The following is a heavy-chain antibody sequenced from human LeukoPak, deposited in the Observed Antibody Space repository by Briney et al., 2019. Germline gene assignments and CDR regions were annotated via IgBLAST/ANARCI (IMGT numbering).Heavy chain of an antibody. CDR1: GFTFSSYA. D-gene: IGHD2-2*01. Sequence: GGSLRLSCAASGFTFSSYAMSWVRQAPGKGLEWVSATGSGGDTTYYADSVKGRFTISRDNSKNTLYLQMNSLRADDTAVYYCAKDGQYSTSWSPFDYWGQGTLVTVSS. V-gene: IGHV3-23*01. CDR2: TGSGGDTT. J-gene: IGHJ4*02. CDR3: AKDGQYSTSWSPFDY.